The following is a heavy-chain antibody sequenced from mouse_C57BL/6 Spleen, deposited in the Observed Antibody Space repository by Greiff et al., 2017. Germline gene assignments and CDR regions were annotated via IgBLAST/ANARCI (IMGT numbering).Heavy chain of an antibody. CDR1: GYAFSSSW. J-gene: IGHJ4*01. Sequence: VQLQQSGPELVKPGASVKISCKASGYAFSSSWMNWVKQRPGKGLEWIGRIYPGDGDTNYNGKFKGKATLTADKSSSTAYMQLSSLTYEDAAVYFCARNWGCAMDYWGQGTSVTVSS. D-gene: IGHD4-1*01. CDR2: IYPGDGDT. CDR3: ARNWGCAMDY. V-gene: IGHV1-82*01.